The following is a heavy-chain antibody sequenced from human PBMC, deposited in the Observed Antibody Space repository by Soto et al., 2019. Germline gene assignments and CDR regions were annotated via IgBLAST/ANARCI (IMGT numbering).Heavy chain of an antibody. CDR2: TYYRSKWYY. D-gene: IGHD1-26*01. J-gene: IGHJ4*01. Sequence: QTLSLTCAITGDSVSSNSAGWSCVRHSPSRGLEWLGRTYYRSKWYYEYAVSVRGRITINPDTSKNQYSLQLNSVTPEDTAVYFCARGEQYSGRIFDYWGQGNLVTVSS. V-gene: IGHV6-1*01. CDR3: ARGEQYSGRIFDY. CDR1: GDSVSSNSAG.